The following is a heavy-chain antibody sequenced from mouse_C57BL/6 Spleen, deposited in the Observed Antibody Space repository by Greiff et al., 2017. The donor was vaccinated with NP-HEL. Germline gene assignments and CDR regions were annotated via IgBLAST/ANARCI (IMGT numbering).Heavy chain of an antibody. J-gene: IGHJ2*01. CDR3: ARGVITTVVGDY. V-gene: IGHV1-4*01. CDR1: GYTFTSYT. D-gene: IGHD1-1*01. CDR2: INPSSGYT. Sequence: VQLQESGAELARPGASVKMSCKASGYTFTSYTMHWVKQRPGQGLEWIGYINPSSGYTKYNQKFKDKATLTADKSSSTAYMQLSSLTSEDSAVYYCARGVITTVVGDYWGQGTTLTVSS.